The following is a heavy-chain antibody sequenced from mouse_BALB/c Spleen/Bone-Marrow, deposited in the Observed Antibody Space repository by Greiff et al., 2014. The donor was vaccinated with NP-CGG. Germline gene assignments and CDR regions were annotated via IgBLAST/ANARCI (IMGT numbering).Heavy chain of an antibody. CDR2: IWAGGST. CDR1: GFSLTSYG. D-gene: IGHD1-1*01. V-gene: IGHV2-9*02. Sequence: QVQLKESGPGLVAPSQSLSITCTVSGFSLTSYGVHWVCQPPGKGLEWLGVIWAGGSTNYNSALMSRLSISKDNSKSQVFLKMKSLQTDDTAMYYCAREGGYYYGSRVAWFAYWGQGTLVTVSA. J-gene: IGHJ3*01. CDR3: AREGGYYYGSRVAWFAY.